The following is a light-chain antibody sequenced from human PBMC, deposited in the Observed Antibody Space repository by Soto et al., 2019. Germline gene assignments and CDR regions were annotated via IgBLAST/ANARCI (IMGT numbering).Light chain of an antibody. CDR1: QSVNAY. J-gene: IGKJ4*02. V-gene: IGKV3-11*01. CDR3: QQCSGYLRT. Sequence: DTVLTQSPATLSSSPGERATLSCRASQSVNAYLYWYQQKPGRAPRLLIYGVSKRHTGVPSRFSGRGAGTDFTLTISSLQPEDVATYYCQQCSGYLRTFGRGTKVDI. CDR2: GVS.